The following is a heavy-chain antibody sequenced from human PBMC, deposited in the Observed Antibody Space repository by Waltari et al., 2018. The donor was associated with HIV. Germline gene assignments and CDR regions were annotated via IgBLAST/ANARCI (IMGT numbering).Heavy chain of an antibody. D-gene: IGHD3-22*01. V-gene: IGHV4-39*07. CDR2: IYYSGST. Sequence: QLQLQESGPGLVKPSETLSLTCTVSGGSISSSSYYWGWIRQPPGKGLEWIGSIYYSGSTYYNPSLKSRVTISVDTSKNQFSLKLSSVTAADTAVYYCARNRNYDSSGYYDHNYFDYWGQGTLVTVSS. J-gene: IGHJ4*02. CDR1: GGSISSSSYY. CDR3: ARNRNYDSSGYYDHNYFDY.